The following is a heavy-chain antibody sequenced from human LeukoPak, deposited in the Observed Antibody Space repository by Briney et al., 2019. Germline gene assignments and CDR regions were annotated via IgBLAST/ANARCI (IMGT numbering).Heavy chain of an antibody. CDR2: IYYSGST. D-gene: IGHD2-2*01. Sequence: PSETLSLTCTVSGGSISSYYWSWIRQPPGKGLEWIGYIYYSGSTNYNPSLKSRVTISVDTSKNQFSLKLSSVTAADTAVYYCARDQWSIGIVVVPAAFDPWGQGTLVTVSS. V-gene: IGHV4-59*12. CDR3: ARDQWSIGIVVVPAAFDP. CDR1: GGSISSYY. J-gene: IGHJ5*02.